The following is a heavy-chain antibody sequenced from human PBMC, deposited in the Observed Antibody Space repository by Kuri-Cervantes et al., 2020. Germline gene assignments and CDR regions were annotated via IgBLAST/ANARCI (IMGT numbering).Heavy chain of an antibody. CDR1: GFTFSSYA. Sequence: GESLKISCAASGFTFSSYAMHWVRQAPGKGLEWVAVISYDGSNKYYADSVKGRFTISRDNSKNTLYLQMNSLRAEDTAVYYCANGSPYEDYWGQGTLVTVSS. D-gene: IGHD2-8*01. J-gene: IGHJ4*02. V-gene: IGHV3-30-3*01. CDR2: ISYDGSNK. CDR3: ANGSPYEDY.